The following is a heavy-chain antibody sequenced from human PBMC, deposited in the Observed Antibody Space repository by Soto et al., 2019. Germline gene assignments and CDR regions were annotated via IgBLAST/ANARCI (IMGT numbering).Heavy chain of an antibody. D-gene: IGHD1-26*01. CDR1: GCTFSSYA. V-gene: IGHV1-69*06. Sequence: SVKVSCRASGCTFSSYAISWVRQAPGQGLEWMGGIIPIFGTANYAQQFQGRVTITADKSTSTAYMELSSLRSEDTAVYYCALSHSGNYYYFQHWGQGALVTVSS. CDR2: IIPIFGTA. CDR3: ALSHSGNYYYFQH. J-gene: IGHJ1*01.